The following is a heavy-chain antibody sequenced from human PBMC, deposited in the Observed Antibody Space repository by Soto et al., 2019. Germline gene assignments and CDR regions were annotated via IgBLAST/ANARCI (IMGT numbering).Heavy chain of an antibody. CDR3: ARDSLKWLVV. CDR1: GYTFTSHY. D-gene: IGHD6-19*01. V-gene: IGHV1-46*01. J-gene: IGHJ6*02. Sequence: QVQLVQSGAEVKKPGASVKVSCKASGYTFTSHYMHWVRQAPGQGLEWRGIINPSGGSTSYAQQFQGRVTMTRDTSTSTVYMELSSLRSEDTAVYYCARDSLKWLVVWGQGTTVTVSS. CDR2: INPSGGST.